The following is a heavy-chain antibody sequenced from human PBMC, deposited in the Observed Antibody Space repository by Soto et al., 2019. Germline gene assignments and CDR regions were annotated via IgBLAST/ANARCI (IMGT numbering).Heavy chain of an antibody. CDR1: GGSISSGDYY. V-gene: IGHV4-30-4*01. Sequence: PSETLSLTCTVSGGSISSGDYYWSWIRQPPGKGLEWIGYIYYSGSTYYNPSLKSRVTISVDTSKNQFSLKLSSVTAADTAVYYCARAHPIRYSDSPAEYFQHWGQGTLVTVSS. CDR2: IYYSGST. D-gene: IGHD3-9*01. CDR3: ARAHPIRYSDSPAEYFQH. J-gene: IGHJ1*01.